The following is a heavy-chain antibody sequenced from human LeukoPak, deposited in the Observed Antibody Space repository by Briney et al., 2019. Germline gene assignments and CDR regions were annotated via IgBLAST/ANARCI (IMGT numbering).Heavy chain of an antibody. D-gene: IGHD3-10*01. V-gene: IGHV3-7*01. J-gene: IGHJ4*02. CDR2: TKQDGSEK. CDR3: AKDGGGPLD. CDR1: GFTLRTSW. Sequence: GGSLRLSCAASGFTLRTSWMSWVRQAPGKGLEWVANTKQDGSEKNYVDSVKGRFTISRDNAKNSPYLQMNSLRAEDTAVYYCAKDGGGPLDWGQGTLVTVSS.